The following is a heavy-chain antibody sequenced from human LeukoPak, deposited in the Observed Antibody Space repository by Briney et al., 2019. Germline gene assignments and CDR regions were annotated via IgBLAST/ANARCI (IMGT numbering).Heavy chain of an antibody. D-gene: IGHD3-3*01. J-gene: IGHJ4*02. CDR1: GFTFDDYA. V-gene: IGHV3-9*01. CDR3: AKDKDYDFWSGIYFDY. CDR2: ISWNSGSI. Sequence: GGSLRLSCAASGFTFDDYAMHWVRQAPGKGLEWVSGISWNSGSIGYADSVKGRFTISRDNAKNSLYLQMNSLRAEDTAVYYCAKDKDYDFWSGIYFDYWGQGTLVTVSS.